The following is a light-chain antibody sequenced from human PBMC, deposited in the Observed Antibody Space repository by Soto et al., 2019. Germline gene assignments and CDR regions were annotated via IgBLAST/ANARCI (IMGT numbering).Light chain of an antibody. CDR2: EDT. CDR1: KLGDKF. J-gene: IGLJ2*01. CDR3: QVWDNNIVV. Sequence: SYELSQPPSVSVSPGQTASITCSGDKLGDKFASWYQQKSGQSPVLVIFEDTKRPSGIPERFSGSNSGNTASLTISGTQAIDEADYYCQVWDNNIVVFGGGTKVTV. V-gene: IGLV3-1*01.